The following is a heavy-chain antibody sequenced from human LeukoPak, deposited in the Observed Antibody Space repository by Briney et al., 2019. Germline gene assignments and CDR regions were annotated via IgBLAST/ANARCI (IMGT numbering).Heavy chain of an antibody. Sequence: SETLSLTCTVSGGSISSHYWSWIRQPPGKGLEWIGYIYYSGSTNYNPSLKSRVTISVDTSKNQFSLKLSSVTAADTAVYYCARGARIFDFWGPGILVTVSS. D-gene: IGHD2/OR15-2a*01. CDR2: IYYSGST. CDR3: ARGARIFDF. J-gene: IGHJ4*02. CDR1: GGSISSHY. V-gene: IGHV4-59*11.